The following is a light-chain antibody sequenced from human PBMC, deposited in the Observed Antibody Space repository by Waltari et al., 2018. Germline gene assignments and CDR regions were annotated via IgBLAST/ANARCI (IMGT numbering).Light chain of an antibody. CDR1: QNINSN. J-gene: IGKJ1*01. CDR2: GAS. Sequence: IVLAQSPATLSVSPGETGTLSCRASQNINSNLAWYQQKPGQAPRLLIYGASTRATGIPPRCSGSGSGTEFTLTIRSLQSEDFAVYYCQQYDRWPPRTFGQGTKVEIK. V-gene: IGKV3-15*01. CDR3: QQYDRWPPRT.